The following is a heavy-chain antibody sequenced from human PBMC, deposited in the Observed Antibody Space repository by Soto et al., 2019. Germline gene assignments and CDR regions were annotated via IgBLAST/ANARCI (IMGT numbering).Heavy chain of an antibody. CDR3: AAYLAAAASYFDY. D-gene: IGHD6-13*01. CDR2: IIPIFGTA. V-gene: IGHV1-69*13. Sequence: SVKVACKASGGTFSSYAISWVRQAPGQGVEWMGGIIPIFGTANYEQKFQGRVTITADESTSTAYMELSSLRSEDTAVYYCAAYLAAAASYFDYWGQGTLVTVSS. CDR1: GGTFSSYA. J-gene: IGHJ4*02.